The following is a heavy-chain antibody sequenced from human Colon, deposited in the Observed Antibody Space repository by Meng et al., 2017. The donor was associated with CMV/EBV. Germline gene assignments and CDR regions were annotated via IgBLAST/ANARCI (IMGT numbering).Heavy chain of an antibody. CDR2: INPNNGVT. D-gene: IGHD1-26*01. V-gene: IGHV1-2*02. CDR3: ARDIDSAEGY. Sequence: QVQLVQSGAEVKKPGASMKVSCKASGYTFTAYCLQWARQAPGQGLEWMRWINPNNGVTNYAQKLQGRVTMTRDTSISAAYLDLSSLRSEDTAVYYCARDIDSAEGYWGQGTLVTVSS. J-gene: IGHJ4*02. CDR1: GYTFTAYC.